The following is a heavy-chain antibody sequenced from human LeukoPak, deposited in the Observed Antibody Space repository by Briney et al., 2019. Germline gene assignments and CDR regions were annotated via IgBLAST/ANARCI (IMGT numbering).Heavy chain of an antibody. D-gene: IGHD6-19*01. V-gene: IGHV4-39*07. CDR1: GGSLGGYY. CDR2: IYYSGST. Sequence: SETLSLTCTVYGGSLGGYYWGWIRQPPGKGLEWIGSIYYSGSTYYNPSLKSRVIISPDTSKSQYSLKLSSVTPADTAVYYCARGNGVTGGWYGYYFDYWGQGTLVTVSS. CDR3: ARGNGVTGGWYGYYFDY. J-gene: IGHJ4*02.